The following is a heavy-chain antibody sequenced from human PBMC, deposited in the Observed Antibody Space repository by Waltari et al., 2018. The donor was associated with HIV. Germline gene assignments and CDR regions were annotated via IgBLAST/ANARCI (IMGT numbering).Heavy chain of an antibody. V-gene: IGHV4-30-2*06. CDR2: IYYTGSN. J-gene: IGHJ3*01. D-gene: IGHD2-15*01. CDR1: GGSVGSSGFS. CDR3: ARDRFCNGNGCSPSDAFDV. Sequence: QLRLQESGSGLLKPSQTLYLTCNVSGGSVGSSGFSRRWIRQSPGKGLEWIGYIYYTGSNYYNPSLKSRVNISLDRSKNQFSLRLSYVSAADTAVYYCARDRFCNGNGCSPSDAFDVWGQGRMVTVSS.